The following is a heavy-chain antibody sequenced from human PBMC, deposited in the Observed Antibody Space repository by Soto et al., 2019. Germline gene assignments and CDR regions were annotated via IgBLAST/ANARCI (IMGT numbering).Heavy chain of an antibody. CDR2: IDGGGST. J-gene: IGHJ6*02. CDR3: AKDQGGGNLYYYYGMDV. V-gene: IGHV3-53*05. Sequence: QSGGSLRLSCAASGFTVSNNYVSWVRQAPGKCLEWVSVIDGGGSTYYADSVKGRFTISRDNSKNTLYLQMNSLRAEDTAVYYCAKDQGGGNLYYYYGMDVWGQATTVNVSS. D-gene: IGHD2-15*01. CDR1: GFTVSNNY.